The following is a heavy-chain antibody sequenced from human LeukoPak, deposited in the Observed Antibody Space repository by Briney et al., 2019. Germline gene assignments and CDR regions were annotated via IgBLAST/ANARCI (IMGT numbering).Heavy chain of an antibody. CDR1: GGSISSSSYY. CDR3: ARGPGIAAAGTWGGRFDP. J-gene: IGHJ5*02. D-gene: IGHD6-13*01. V-gene: IGHV4-39*01. CDR2: IYYSGST. Sequence: SETLSLTCTVSGGSISSSSYYWGWIRQPPGKGLEWIGSIYYSGSTYYNPSLKSRVTISVDTSKNQFSLKLSSVTATDTAVYYCARGPGIAAAGTWGGRFDPWGQGTLVTVSS.